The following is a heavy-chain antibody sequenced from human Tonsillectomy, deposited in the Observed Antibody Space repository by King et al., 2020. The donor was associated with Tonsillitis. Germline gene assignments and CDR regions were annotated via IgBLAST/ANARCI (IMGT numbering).Heavy chain of an antibody. V-gene: IGHV4-59*08. CDR3: ARQRVAVAGTSWRFDF. CDR2: IFYSGST. CDR1: GGSITGFY. Sequence: QLQESGPGLVKPSGTLSLTCSVSGGSITGFYWSWIRQSPGKGLEWIGYIFYSGSTNYNPSLKSRVTISVDTSKNQFSLRLNSVTAADTAVYYCARQRVAVAGTSWRFDFWGQGTLVTVSS. D-gene: IGHD6-13*01. J-gene: IGHJ4*02.